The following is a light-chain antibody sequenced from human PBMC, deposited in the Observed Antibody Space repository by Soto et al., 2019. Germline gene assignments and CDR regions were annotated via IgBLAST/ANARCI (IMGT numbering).Light chain of an antibody. J-gene: IGLJ3*02. V-gene: IGLV1-44*01. CDR3: AVWDDSLNGPV. Sequence: QSVLTQPPSASGTPGQRVTISCSGSSSNIGGNTVNWYQQLPGMAPKLLIYSNNQPHSGVPDRFSGSKSGTSASLAISGLQSEDEADYYCAVWDDSLNGPVFGGGTKLTVL. CDR2: SNN. CDR1: SSNIGGNT.